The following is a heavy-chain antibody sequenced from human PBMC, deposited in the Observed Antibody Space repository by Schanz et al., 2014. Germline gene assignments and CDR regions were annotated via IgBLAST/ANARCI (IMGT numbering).Heavy chain of an antibody. CDR1: GYTFTDYG. CDR3: TRLRRADPNGFDV. D-gene: IGHD6-19*01. CDR2: IIPILGIA. V-gene: IGHV1-69*04. J-gene: IGHJ6*02. Sequence: QVQVVQSGAEVKKPGASVKVSCKASGYTFTDYGVIWVRQAPGQGLEWMGRIIPILGIANYAQKFQDRLTITADKSMNITYMELSSLGTEDTAVYYCTRLRRADPNGFDVWGQGTTVTVS.